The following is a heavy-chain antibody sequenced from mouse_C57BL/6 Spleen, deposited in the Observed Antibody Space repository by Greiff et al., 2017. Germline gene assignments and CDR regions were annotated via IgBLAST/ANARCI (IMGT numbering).Heavy chain of an antibody. CDR1: GYKFTDYN. CDR3: AIETYGSSPGYFDV. D-gene: IGHD1-1*01. J-gene: IGHJ1*03. CDR2: INPNNGGT. V-gene: IGHV1-22*01. Sequence: VQLQQSGPELVKPGASVKMSCKASGYKFTDYNMHWVKQSHGKSLEWIGYINPNNGGTSSNQKFKGKATLTVNKSSSTAYMELRSLTSEDAAVYDCAIETYGSSPGYFDVWGTGTTGTVSS.